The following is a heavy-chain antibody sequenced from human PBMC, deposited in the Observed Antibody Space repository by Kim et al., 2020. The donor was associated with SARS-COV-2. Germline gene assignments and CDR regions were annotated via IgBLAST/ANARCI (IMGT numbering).Heavy chain of an antibody. J-gene: IGHJ6*02. CDR2: IYSGGST. V-gene: IGHV3-53*01. D-gene: IGHD5-12*01. CDR3: AREVVGDSGYDSWADYYGMDV. CDR1: GFTVSSNY. Sequence: GGSLRLSCAASGFTVSSNYMSWVRQAPGKGLEWVSVIYSGGSTYYADSVKGRFTISRDNSKNTLYLQMNSLRAEDTAVYYCAREVVGDSGYDSWADYYGMDVWGQGTTVTVSS.